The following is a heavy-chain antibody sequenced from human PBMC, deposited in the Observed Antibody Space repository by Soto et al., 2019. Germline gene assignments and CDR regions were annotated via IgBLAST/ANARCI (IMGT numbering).Heavy chain of an antibody. CDR1: GGSISSSSYY. J-gene: IGHJ4*02. D-gene: IGHD2-15*01. V-gene: IGHV4-39*07. CDR3: ARDFVVVVAATDTPRFDY. Sequence: SETRSLTCTVSGGSISSSSYYWGWIRQPPGKGLEWIGGIFYSGITYYNPSLKSLVTISVVTSNNQFSLSLTAVTAADPAVYYCARDFVVVVAATDTPRFDYWGQGTLVTVSS. CDR2: IFYSGIT.